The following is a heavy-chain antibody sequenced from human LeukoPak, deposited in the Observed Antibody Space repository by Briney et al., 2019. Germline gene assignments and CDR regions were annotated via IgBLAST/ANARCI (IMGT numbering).Heavy chain of an antibody. V-gene: IGHV3-48*01. CDR1: GFTFSDC. CDR3: ANEYSKGDV. J-gene: IGHJ3*01. CDR2: INSDGKTT. Sequence: GGSLRLSCAASGFTFSDCMNWVRQAPGKGLEDLSYINSDGKTTWYADSVKGRFTASRDNAKNTLYLQMNSLRAEDTAVYYCANEYSKGDVWGQGTMVTVSS. D-gene: IGHD4-11*01.